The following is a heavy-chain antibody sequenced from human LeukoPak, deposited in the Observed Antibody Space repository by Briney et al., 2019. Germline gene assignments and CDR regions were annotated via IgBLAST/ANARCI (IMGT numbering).Heavy chain of an antibody. CDR1: GDSFTSYW. J-gene: IGHJ4*02. D-gene: IGHD6-25*01. CDR3: ARQEGLKSGIDY. CDR2: IYPGDSDT. Sequence: GGSLGMSCRCSGDSFTSYWIGWVRQMPGKGLEWMGIIYPGDSDTRYSPSFQGQVTISADKSISTAYLQWSSLKASDTAMYYCARQEGLKSGIDYWGRGTLVTISS. V-gene: IGHV5-51*01.